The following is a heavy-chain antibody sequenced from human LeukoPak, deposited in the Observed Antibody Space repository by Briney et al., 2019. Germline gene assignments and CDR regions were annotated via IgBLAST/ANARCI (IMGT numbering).Heavy chain of an antibody. D-gene: IGHD2-2*01. CDR3: ARYCSSTSCFFDAFDI. V-gene: IGHV4-30-4*08. Sequence: SQTLSLTCTVSGGSISSGDYYWSWIRQPPGKGLEWIGYIYYSGSTYYHPSLKSRVTISVDTSKNQFSLKLSPVTAADTAVYYCARYCSSTSCFFDAFDIWGQGTVGTVSS. CDR2: IYYSGST. CDR1: GGSISSGDYY. J-gene: IGHJ3*02.